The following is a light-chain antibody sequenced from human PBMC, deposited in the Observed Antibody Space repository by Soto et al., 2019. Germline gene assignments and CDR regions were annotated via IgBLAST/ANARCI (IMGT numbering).Light chain of an antibody. CDR1: QSLLHSNGYNY. CDR2: LVS. Sequence: DIVMTQSPLSLPVTPGEPASISCRSTQSLLHSNGYNYLDWYLQKPGRSPQLLIDLVSNRASGVPDRCRGSGSGTDCTLKISRVEAEDVVVYYCMQGLPTPLTFGGGTKVEIK. V-gene: IGKV2-28*01. CDR3: MQGLPTPLT. J-gene: IGKJ4*01.